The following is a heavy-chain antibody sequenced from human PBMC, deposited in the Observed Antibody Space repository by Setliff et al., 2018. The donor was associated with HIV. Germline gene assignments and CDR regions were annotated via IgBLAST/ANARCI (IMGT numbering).Heavy chain of an antibody. V-gene: IGHV4-34*01. CDR3: ARRPYYFDY. Sequence: SETLSLTCAVYGGSFSGYYWSWIRQPPGKGLEWIGEINHSGSTNYNPSLKSRVTISVDTSKKQFSLKLSSVTAADMAVYYCARRPYYFDYWGQGTLVTVSS. CDR2: INHSGST. J-gene: IGHJ4*02. CDR1: GGSFSGYY.